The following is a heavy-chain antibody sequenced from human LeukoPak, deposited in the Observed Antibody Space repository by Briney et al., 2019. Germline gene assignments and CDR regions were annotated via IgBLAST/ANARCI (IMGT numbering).Heavy chain of an antibody. D-gene: IGHD3-22*01. Sequence: PSKTLSLTCSVSGGSISSSSYYWDWVRQPPGKGLEWIGNIYYSGSTHYNSSLRSRVSISVDTSKNQFSLKLSSVTAADTAVYYCARHGRTDYYDSSGYYYYGMDVWGQGTTVTVSS. V-gene: IGHV4-39*01. CDR1: GGSISSSSYY. CDR3: ARHGRTDYYDSSGYYYYGMDV. CDR2: IYYSGST. J-gene: IGHJ6*02.